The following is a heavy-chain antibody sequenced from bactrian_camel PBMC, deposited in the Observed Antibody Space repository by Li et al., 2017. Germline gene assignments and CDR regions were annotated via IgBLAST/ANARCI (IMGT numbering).Heavy chain of an antibody. V-gene: IGHV3S53*01. CDR1: WTDSTLS. Sequence: HVQLVESGGGSVQAGGSLRLSCAGWTDSTLSMAWFRQAPGKEREGVAVIGTYGTTIYSDSVRGRFTISSNSAENAVYLQMDNLRPEDTAMYYCAAHSEFLACASDSWWTTPYVASGQGTQVTVS. D-gene: IGHD7*01. J-gene: IGHJ4*01. CDR2: IGTYGTT.